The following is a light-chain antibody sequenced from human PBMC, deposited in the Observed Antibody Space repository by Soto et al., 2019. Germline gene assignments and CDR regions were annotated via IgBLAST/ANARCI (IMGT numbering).Light chain of an antibody. Sequence: QSVLTQPPSVSGAPGQSVTISCTGSSSNIGAGYDVHWYQQRPGTAPKLLIFGNINRPSGAPDRFSGSKSGTSASLAITGLQAEDEGDYYCQSYDSTLSARYVFGTGTKVTVL. J-gene: IGLJ1*01. CDR1: SSNIGAGYD. V-gene: IGLV1-40*01. CDR2: GNI. CDR3: QSYDSTLSARYV.